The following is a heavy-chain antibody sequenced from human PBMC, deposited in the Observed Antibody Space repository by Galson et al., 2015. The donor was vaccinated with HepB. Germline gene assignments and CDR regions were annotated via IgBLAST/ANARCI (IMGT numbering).Heavy chain of an antibody. V-gene: IGHV4-4*02. Sequence: LSLTCAVSGGSISSITWWNWVRLPPGKGLEWIGEIYHSGSTNYNPSLKSRVTISVDRSKNQFSLTLRSVTAADTAVYYCTKWGGSSSFMDEWGQGTLVTVSS. CDR3: TKWGGSSSFMDE. D-gene: IGHD6-13*01. CDR1: GGSISSITW. CDR2: IYHSGST. J-gene: IGHJ4*02.